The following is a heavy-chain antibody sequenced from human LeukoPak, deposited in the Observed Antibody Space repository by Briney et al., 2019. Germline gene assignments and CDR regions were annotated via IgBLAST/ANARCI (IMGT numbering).Heavy chain of an antibody. J-gene: IGHJ3*02. CDR3: ARDNGRELLAFDI. CDR2: IYYSGST. D-gene: IGHD1-26*01. Sequence: SETLSLTCTVSGGSISSYYWSWIRQPPGKGLEWIGYIYYSGSTNYNPSLKSRVTISVDTSKNQFSLKLSSVTAADTAVYYCARDNGRELLAFDIWGQGTMVTVSS. CDR1: GGSISSYY. V-gene: IGHV4-59*01.